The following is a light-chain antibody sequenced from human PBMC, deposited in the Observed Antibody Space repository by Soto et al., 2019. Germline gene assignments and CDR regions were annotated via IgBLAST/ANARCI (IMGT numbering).Light chain of an antibody. CDR2: DAS. CDR3: QKYNRAPFT. J-gene: IGKJ3*01. CDR1: QATATY. V-gene: IGKV1-27*01. Sequence: DLPMTQSPSSLSASVGDRVTMTCRASQATATYLAWYQQKPGQAPKLLIYDASTLQSGVPSRFSGSGSGTDFTLTISSLQPEDVATYYCQKYNRAPFTFGPGTKVDLK.